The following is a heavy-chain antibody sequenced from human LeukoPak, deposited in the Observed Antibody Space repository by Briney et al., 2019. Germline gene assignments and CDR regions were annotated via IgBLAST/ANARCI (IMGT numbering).Heavy chain of an antibody. CDR2: IKSKTDGGTT. J-gene: IGHJ4*02. V-gene: IGHV3-15*01. CDR3: TTRPDIVVVPAAEGTDY. Sequence: GGSLRLSCAASGFTFSSYAMSWVRQAPGKGLEWVGRIKSKTDGGTTDYAAPVKGRFTISRDDSKNTLYLQMNSLKTEDTAVYYCTTRPDIVVVPAAEGTDYWGQGTLVTVSS. D-gene: IGHD2-2*01. CDR1: GFTFSSYA.